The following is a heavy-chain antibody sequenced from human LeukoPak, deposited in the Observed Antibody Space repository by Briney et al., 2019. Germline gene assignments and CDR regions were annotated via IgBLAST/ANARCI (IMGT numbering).Heavy chain of an antibody. D-gene: IGHD6-19*01. CDR3: ARLAYRGPAVADFDY. V-gene: IGHV4-59*08. Sequence: SETLCLTSTVSGGSISSHYWSCVRQPPGKGLGWVGYIYYTGSTNYNPPLASRVTMSVDTSKNQFSLKLSSVTAADTAVYYCARLAYRGPAVADFDYWGQGTLVTVSS. J-gene: IGHJ4*02. CDR2: IYYTGST. CDR1: GGSISSHY.